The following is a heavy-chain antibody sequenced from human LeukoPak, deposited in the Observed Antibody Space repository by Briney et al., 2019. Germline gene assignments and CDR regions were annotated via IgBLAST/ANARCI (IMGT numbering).Heavy chain of an antibody. CDR2: ISGSGGST. CDR3: ARDRRRAARPAGNWFDP. D-gene: IGHD6-6*01. Sequence: PGGSLRLSCAASGFTFSSYAMSWVRQAPGKGLEWVSAISGSGGSTYYADSVKGRFTISRDNSKNTLYLQMNGLRAEDTAVYYCARDRRRAARPAGNWFDPWGQGTLVTVSS. J-gene: IGHJ5*02. CDR1: GFTFSSYA. V-gene: IGHV3-23*01.